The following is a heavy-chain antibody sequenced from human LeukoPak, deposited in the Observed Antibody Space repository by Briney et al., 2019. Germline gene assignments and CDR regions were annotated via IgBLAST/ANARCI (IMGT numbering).Heavy chain of an antibody. V-gene: IGHV3-30*02. D-gene: IGHD3-22*01. CDR3: ANGEVYYYDSSGYYSGNY. J-gene: IGHJ4*02. CDR1: GFTFSSYG. Sequence: GGSLRLSCAASGFTFSSYGMHWVRQAPGKGLEWVAFIRYDGSNKYYADSVKGRFTISRDNSKNTLYPQMNSLRAEDTAVYYCANGEVYYYDSSGYYSGNYWGQGTLVTVSS. CDR2: IRYDGSNK.